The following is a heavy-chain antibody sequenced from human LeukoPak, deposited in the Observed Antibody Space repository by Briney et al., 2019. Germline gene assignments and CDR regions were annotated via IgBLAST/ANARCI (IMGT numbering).Heavy chain of an antibody. CDR3: AREGRDGYNEY. CDR1: GGSISRYY. V-gene: IGHV4-59*01. D-gene: IGHD5-24*01. J-gene: IGHJ4*02. Sequence: KSSETLSLTCSVSGGSISRYYWSWVRQPPGKGLEWIGYIYNNASTSYSPSLKSRLFMSVDTSTNKVSLKLRSVTEADTAIYYCAREGRDGYNEYWGQGTLVIVSS. CDR2: IYNNAST.